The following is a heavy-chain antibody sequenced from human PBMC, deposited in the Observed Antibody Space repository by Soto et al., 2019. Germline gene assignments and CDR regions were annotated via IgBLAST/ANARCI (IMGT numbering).Heavy chain of an antibody. CDR3: ARGLYGGGGCYSHFDS. CDR2: IIPIFGTT. D-gene: IGHD2-21*02. J-gene: IGHJ4*02. CDR1: GGTFSNYP. V-gene: IGHV1-69*01. Sequence: VQLVQSGAEVKQPGSSVKVSCKASGGTFSNYPFIWVRQAPGQGLDGMGGIIPIFGTTDYGQRFQGRVTITAEESTNTAYMELSSLRSDDTAVYYCARGLYGGGGCYSHFDSWGQGNLVTVSS.